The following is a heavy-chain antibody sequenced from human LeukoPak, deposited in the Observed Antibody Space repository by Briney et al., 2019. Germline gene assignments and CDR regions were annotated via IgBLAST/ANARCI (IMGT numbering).Heavy chain of an antibody. Sequence: ASVKVSCKASGYTFTSYDINWVRQATGQGLEWMGWMNPNSGNTGYAQKFQGRVTITADESTSTAYMELSSLRSEDTAVYYCAGHIAAAGMGDYWGQGTLVTVSS. CDR1: GYTFTSYD. J-gene: IGHJ4*02. D-gene: IGHD6-13*01. CDR3: AGHIAAAGMGDY. V-gene: IGHV1-8*01. CDR2: MNPNSGNT.